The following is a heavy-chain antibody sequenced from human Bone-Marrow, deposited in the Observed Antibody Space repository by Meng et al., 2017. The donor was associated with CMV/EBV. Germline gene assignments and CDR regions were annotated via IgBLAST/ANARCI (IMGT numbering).Heavy chain of an antibody. CDR3: ASWGYCSSTSCYFGEYYYYGMDV. Sequence: GGSLRLCCAASGFTFSSYAMHWVRQAPGKGLEWVAVISYDGSNKYYADSVKGRFTISRDNSKNSLYLQMNSLRAEDTAVYYCASWGYCSSTSCYFGEYYYYGMDVWRQGTTVTVSS. CDR2: ISYDGSNK. J-gene: IGHJ6*02. D-gene: IGHD2-2*01. V-gene: IGHV3-30*04. CDR1: GFTFSSYA.